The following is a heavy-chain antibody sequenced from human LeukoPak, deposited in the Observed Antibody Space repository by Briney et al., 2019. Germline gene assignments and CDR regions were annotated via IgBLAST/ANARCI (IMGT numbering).Heavy chain of an antibody. CDR3: ARTTYSGSLGYFDY. D-gene: IGHD1-26*01. V-gene: IGHV3-30-3*01. CDR1: GFTFSGYA. Sequence: PGGSLRLSCAASGFTFSGYAMHWVRQAPGKGLEWVAVISYDGSNKYYADSVKGRFTISRDNSKNTLYLQMNSLRAEDTAVYYCARTTYSGSLGYFDYWGQGTLVTVSS. CDR2: ISYDGSNK. J-gene: IGHJ4*02.